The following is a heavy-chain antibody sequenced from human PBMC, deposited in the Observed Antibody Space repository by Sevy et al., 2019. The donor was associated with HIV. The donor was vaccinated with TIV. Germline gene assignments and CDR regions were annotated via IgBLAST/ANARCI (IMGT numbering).Heavy chain of an antibody. CDR3: AKDSYFDNTLFDY. Sequence: GGYLRLSCAASGFTLNNYAMNWVRQAPGKGLEWVSGISGSGVSTYYADSVKGRFTISRDNSKNTLYLQMNSLRAEDTAVYYCAKDSYFDNTLFDYWGQGTLVIVSS. D-gene: IGHD3-22*01. CDR1: GFTLNNYA. CDR2: ISGSGVST. J-gene: IGHJ4*02. V-gene: IGHV3-23*01.